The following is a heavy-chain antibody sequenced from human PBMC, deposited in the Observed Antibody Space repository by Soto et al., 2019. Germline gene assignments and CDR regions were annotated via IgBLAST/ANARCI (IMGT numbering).Heavy chain of an antibody. CDR3: ARGGSDSFDY. V-gene: IGHV3-21*01. CDR2: ISSSSSYI. J-gene: IGHJ4*02. D-gene: IGHD5-12*01. Sequence: GESLKISCAASGFTFSSYWMNWVRQAPGKGLEWVSSISSSSSYIYYADSVKGRFTISRDNAKNSLYLQMNSLRAEDTAVYYCARGGSDSFDYWGQGTLVTVSS. CDR1: GFTFSSYW.